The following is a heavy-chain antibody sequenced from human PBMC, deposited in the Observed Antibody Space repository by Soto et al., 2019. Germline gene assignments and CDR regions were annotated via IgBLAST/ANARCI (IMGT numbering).Heavy chain of an antibody. CDR1: GYTFSDYY. Sequence: QVQLVQSGAEVEKPGASVKVSCKASGYTFSDYYIHWVRQAPGQGPEWMGWINLKSGDTNYAQKFQGWVTMTRDTSNSTAYMELSRLTSDDTASYYCARDHLPDYYYYGMDVWGQGTTVTVSS. V-gene: IGHV1-2*04. CDR2: INLKSGDT. J-gene: IGHJ6*02. D-gene: IGHD2-2*01. CDR3: ARDHLPDYYYYGMDV.